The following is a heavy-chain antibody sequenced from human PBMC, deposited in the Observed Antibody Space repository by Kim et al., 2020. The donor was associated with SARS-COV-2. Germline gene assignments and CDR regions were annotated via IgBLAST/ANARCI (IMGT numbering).Heavy chain of an antibody. CDR2: IDPSDSYN. Sequence: GESLKISCKGSGYSFTSYWISWVRQMPGKGLEWMGRIDPSDSYNNYSPSFQGHVTISADKSISTAYLQWSSLKASDTAMYYCARHRRIVRAPNWNDRSWFDPWVQGTLVTDSS. J-gene: IGHJ5*02. CDR1: GYSFTSYW. V-gene: IGHV5-10-1*01. CDR3: ARHRRIVRAPNWNDRSWFDP. D-gene: IGHD1-20*01.